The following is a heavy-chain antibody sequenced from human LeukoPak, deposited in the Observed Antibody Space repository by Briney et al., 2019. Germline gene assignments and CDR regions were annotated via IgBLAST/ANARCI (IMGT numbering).Heavy chain of an antibody. D-gene: IGHD5-18*01. CDR2: ISGSGGST. V-gene: IGHV3-23*01. CDR1: GFTFSSYG. J-gene: IGHJ4*02. Sequence: PGGTLRLSCAASGFTFSSYGMSWVRQAPGKGLEWVSAISGSGGSTYYADSVKGRFTISRDNSKNTLYLQMNSLRAEDTAVYYCAKSRQLFGHSYGYDFDYWGQGTLVTVSS. CDR3: AKSRQLFGHSYGYDFDY.